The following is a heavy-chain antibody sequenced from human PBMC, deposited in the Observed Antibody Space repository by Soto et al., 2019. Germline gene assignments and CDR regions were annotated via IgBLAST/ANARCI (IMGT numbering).Heavy chain of an antibody. Sequence: QITLKESGPTLVKPTQTLTLTCTFSGFSLRTSGVGVGWIRQPPGKALEWLALLYWNDNKLYSPSLQSRLTINKDTYKNKVVLTLTNMDPVDTDTYYCAHTPGYGDYDLYYVGVDVWGQGTPVTVSS. CDR1: GFSLRTSGVG. CDR2: LYWNDNK. V-gene: IGHV2-5*01. CDR3: AHTPGYGDYDLYYVGVDV. D-gene: IGHD4-17*01. J-gene: IGHJ6*02.